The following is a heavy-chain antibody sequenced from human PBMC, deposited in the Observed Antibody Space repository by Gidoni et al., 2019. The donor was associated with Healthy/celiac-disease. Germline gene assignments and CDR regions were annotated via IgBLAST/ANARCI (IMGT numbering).Heavy chain of an antibody. CDR2: IRSKAYGGTT. D-gene: IGHD3-3*01. CDR3: TSPTYDFWSGYYTGGFDY. V-gene: IGHV3-49*04. CDR1: GFTFGDYA. J-gene: IGHJ4*02. Sequence: EVQLVESGGGLVQPGRSLRLSCTASGFTFGDYAMSWVRQAPGKGLEWVGFIRSKAYGGTTEYAASVKGRFTISRDDSKSIAYLQMNSLKTEDTAVYYCTSPTYDFWSGYYTGGFDYWGQGTLVTVSS.